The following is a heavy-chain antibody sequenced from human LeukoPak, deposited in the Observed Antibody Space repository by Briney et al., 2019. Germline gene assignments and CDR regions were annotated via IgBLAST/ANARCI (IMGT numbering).Heavy chain of an antibody. CDR1: GFTFSPYW. CDR3: ARDRGSYGSPYYFDY. CDR2: ISSTSSYI. D-gene: IGHD5-18*01. V-gene: IGHV3-21*01. J-gene: IGHJ4*02. Sequence: GGSLRLSCTTSGFTFSPYWMSWVRQAPGKGLEWVSSISSTSSYIKSVDPVKGRFTISRDNAKNSLYLQMNSLRAEDTAVYYCARDRGSYGSPYYFDYWGRGTLVTVSS.